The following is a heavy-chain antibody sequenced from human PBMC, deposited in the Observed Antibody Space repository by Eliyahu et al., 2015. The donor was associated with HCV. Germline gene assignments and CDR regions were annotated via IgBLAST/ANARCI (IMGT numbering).Heavy chain of an antibody. CDR1: GFXXSSXS. Sequence: EVQLVESGGGLVKPGGSLXLSXAASGFXXSSXSMNWVXQAPGKGXEWVSSISSSSSYIYYADSVKGRFTISRDNAKNSLYLQMNSLRAEDTAVYYCARARGSGYSSGDRWGQGTLVTVSS. CDR3: ARARGSGYSSGDR. CDR2: ISSSSSYI. J-gene: IGHJ4*02. V-gene: IGHV3-21*01. D-gene: IGHD3-22*01.